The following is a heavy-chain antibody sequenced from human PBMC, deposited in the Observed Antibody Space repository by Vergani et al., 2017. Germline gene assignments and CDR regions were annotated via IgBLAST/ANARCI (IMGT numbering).Heavy chain of an antibody. D-gene: IGHD4-23*01. CDR2: IYVSGIT. V-gene: IGHV4-61*02. J-gene: IGHJ3*01. CDR3: ARDNKQLRPRAFDL. CDR1: GASINNDFYY. Sequence: QVQLLESGPGLVKPSQTLSLTCTVSGASINNDFYYWHWIRQPAGKGLGWIGRIYVSGITDYNSSLQSRVSMSVDTSKNQFSLTLTSVTAADTAVYYCARDNKQLRPRAFDLWGQGKMGNVSS.